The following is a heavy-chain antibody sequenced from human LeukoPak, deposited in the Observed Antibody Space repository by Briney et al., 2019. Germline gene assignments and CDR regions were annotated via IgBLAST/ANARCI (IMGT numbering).Heavy chain of an antibody. CDR2: IWYDGSNK. CDR3: ARAMYSSHYFDY. CDR1: GFTFSSYG. D-gene: IGHD6-13*01. J-gene: IGHJ4*02. V-gene: IGHV3-33*01. Sequence: GGSLRLSCAASGFTFSSYGMHWVRQAPGKGLEWVAVIWYDGSNKYYADSVKGRFTISRDNSKNTLYLQMNSLRAEDTAVYYCARAMYSSHYFDYWGQGTLVTVSS.